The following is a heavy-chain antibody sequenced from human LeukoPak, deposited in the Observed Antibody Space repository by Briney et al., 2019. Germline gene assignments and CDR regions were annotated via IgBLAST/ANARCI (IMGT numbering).Heavy chain of an antibody. CDR3: ARVLYSGYDFRYYYYMDV. CDR2: IYYSGST. V-gene: IGHV4-59*01. J-gene: IGHJ6*03. D-gene: IGHD5-12*01. CDR1: GGSISSYY. Sequence: SETLSLTCTVSGGSISSYYWSWIRQPPGKGLEWIGYIYYSGSTNHNPSLKSRVTISVDTSKNQFSLKLSSVTAADTAVYYCARVLYSGYDFRYYYYMDVWGKGTTVTVSS.